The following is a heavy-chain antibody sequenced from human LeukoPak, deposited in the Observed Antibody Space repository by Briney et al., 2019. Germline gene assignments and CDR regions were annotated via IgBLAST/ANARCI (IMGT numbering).Heavy chain of an antibody. CDR3: VRLKGGY. CDR1: GYTFTTYG. J-gene: IGHJ4*02. CDR2: ISTYSGKT. V-gene: IGHV1-18*04. Sequence: GASVKVSCKASGYTFTTYGISWVRQAPGQGLEWVGWISTYSGKTNYAQKVQGRVAMTTDTSTSTAYMELRSLRSDDTAVYYCVRLKGGYWGQGTLVTVSS.